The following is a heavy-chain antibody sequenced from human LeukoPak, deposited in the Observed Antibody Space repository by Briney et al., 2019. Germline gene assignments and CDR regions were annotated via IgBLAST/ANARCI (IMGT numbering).Heavy chain of an antibody. CDR2: IYYSGST. Sequence: PSETLSLTCTVSGGSISGYYWSWIRQPPGKGLEWIGYIYYSGSTNYNPSLKSRVTISVDTSKNQFSLKLSSVTAADTAVYYCACLTTADAFDIWGQGTMVTVSS. CDR1: GGSISGYY. CDR3: ACLTTADAFDI. V-gene: IGHV4-59*01. J-gene: IGHJ3*02. D-gene: IGHD3-22*01.